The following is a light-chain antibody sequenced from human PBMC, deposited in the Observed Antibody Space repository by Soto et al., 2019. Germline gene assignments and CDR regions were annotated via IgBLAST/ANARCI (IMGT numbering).Light chain of an antibody. V-gene: IGKV1-33*01. CDR2: DAS. Sequence: DIQMTQSPSSLSASVGDRVTITCQASQDINNYLNWFQQKPGQAPKLLIYDASNLQTRVPSRFSGSGSGTDFTFTISSLQPEDIGTYYCQQYDNVPRTFGQGTRLEI. J-gene: IGKJ2*01. CDR1: QDINNY. CDR3: QQYDNVPRT.